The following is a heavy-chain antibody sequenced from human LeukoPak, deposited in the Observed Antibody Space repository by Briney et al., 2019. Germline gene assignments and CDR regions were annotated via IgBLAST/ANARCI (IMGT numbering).Heavy chain of an antibody. CDR3: AKEPRDLDCSGGNCYFNWFDP. D-gene: IGHD2-15*01. Sequence: SETLSLTCTASGCSISSYYWSWIRQPPGKGLEWMGDTYYSGKTNYNPSLKSRVTISVDASKKQFSLKLSSVTAADTAVYYCAKEPRDLDCSGGNCYFNWFDPWGQGTLVTVSS. J-gene: IGHJ5*02. CDR2: TYYSGKT. V-gene: IGHV4-59*01. CDR1: GCSISSYY.